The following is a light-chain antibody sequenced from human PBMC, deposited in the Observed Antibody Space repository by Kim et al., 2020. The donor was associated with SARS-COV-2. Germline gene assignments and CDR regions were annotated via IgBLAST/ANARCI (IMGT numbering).Light chain of an antibody. CDR3: AAWDDGLRGRM. CDR2: TDN. J-gene: IGLJ3*02. Sequence: GQRDTISCSGGSANIGSNYVSWYQNRPGTAPKLLIYTDNQRPSGVPDRFSGSKSGTSASLAISGLQSEDEADYYCAAWDDGLRGRMFGGGTQMTV. CDR1: SANIGSNY. V-gene: IGLV1-44*01.